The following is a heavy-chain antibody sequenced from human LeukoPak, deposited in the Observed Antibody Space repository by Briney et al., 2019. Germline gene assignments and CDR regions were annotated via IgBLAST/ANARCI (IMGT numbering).Heavy chain of an antibody. J-gene: IGHJ4*02. D-gene: IGHD2-2*01. V-gene: IGHV4-59*08. Sequence: SETLSLTCTVSGGSISSYYWSWIRQPPGKGLEWIGYIHYSGSTNYNPSLKSRVTISVDTSKNQFSLKLSSVTAADTAVYYCARIPLYCSSTSCSPDYWGQGTLVTVSS. CDR1: GGSISSYY. CDR3: ARIPLYCSSTSCSPDY. CDR2: IHYSGST.